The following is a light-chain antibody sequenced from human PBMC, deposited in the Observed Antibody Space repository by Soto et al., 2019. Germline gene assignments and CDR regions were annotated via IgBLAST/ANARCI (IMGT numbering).Light chain of an antibody. CDR3: QQYNSYSFT. J-gene: IGKJ5*01. Sequence: DIQMTQSPSTLSASVGDRVIITCRASQTVERWMAWYQQKPGKAPKLLISDVSTLERGVPSRFSGSGSRTEFTLTISSLQPDDFATYYCQQYNSYSFTFGQGTRLEIK. CDR2: DVS. CDR1: QTVERW. V-gene: IGKV1-5*01.